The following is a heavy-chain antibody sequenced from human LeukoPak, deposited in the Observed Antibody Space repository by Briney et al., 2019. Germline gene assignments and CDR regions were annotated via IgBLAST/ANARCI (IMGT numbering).Heavy chain of an antibody. CDR2: ISYDGSNK. D-gene: IGHD4-23*01. Sequence: PGGSLRLSCAASGFTFSSYAMLWVRQAPGKGLEWVAVISYDGSNKYYADSVKGRFTISRDNSKNTLYLQMNSLRAEDTAVYYCAKDKYSATYGGNSVVQTWGQGTLVTVSS. CDR1: GFTFSSYA. J-gene: IGHJ4*02. V-gene: IGHV3-30*04. CDR3: AKDKYSATYGGNSVVQT.